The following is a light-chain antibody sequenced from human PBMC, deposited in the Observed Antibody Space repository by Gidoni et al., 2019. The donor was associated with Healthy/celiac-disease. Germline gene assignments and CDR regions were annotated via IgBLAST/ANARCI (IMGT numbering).Light chain of an antibody. V-gene: IGLV3-1*01. CDR1: KLGDKY. CDR2: QDS. J-gene: IGLJ2*01. CDR3: QEWDSSTGVV. Sequence: SYELTQPPSVSVSPGQTASITCSGDKLGDKYACWYQQKPGQSPVLVIYQDSKRPSGIPERFPGSNSGNTATLTISGTQAMDEADYYCQEWDSSTGVVFGGGTKLTVL.